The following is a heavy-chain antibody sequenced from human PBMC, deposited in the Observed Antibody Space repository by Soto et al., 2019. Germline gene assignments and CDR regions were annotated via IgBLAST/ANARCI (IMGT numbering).Heavy chain of an antibody. CDR1: GFTFSSYW. CDR3: ARVPLWFGEKTDY. CDR2: SNSDGSST. Sequence: AASGFTFSSYWMHWVRQAPGKGLVWVSRSNSDGSSTSYADSVKGRFTISRDNAKNTLYLQMNSLRAEDTAVYYCARVPLWFGEKTDYWGQGTLVTVS. J-gene: IGHJ4*02. V-gene: IGHV3-74*01. D-gene: IGHD3-10*01.